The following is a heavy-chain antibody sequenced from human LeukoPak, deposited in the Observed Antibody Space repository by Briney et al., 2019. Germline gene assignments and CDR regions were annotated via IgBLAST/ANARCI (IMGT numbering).Heavy chain of an antibody. CDR2: VNSDESTI. CDR1: GFTFISYW. V-gene: IGHV3-74*01. Sequence: GGSLRLSCATSGFTFISYWMHWVRQAPGKGLEWVSNVNSDESTIHYADSVKGRFTVSRDNAKNMLYLQMNSLRVEDTAVYYCARDNSGFDYWGQGPLVAVSS. J-gene: IGHJ4*02. D-gene: IGHD6-19*01. CDR3: ARDNSGFDY.